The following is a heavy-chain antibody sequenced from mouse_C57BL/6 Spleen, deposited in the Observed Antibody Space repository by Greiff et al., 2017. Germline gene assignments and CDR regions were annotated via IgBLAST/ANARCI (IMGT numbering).Heavy chain of an antibody. CDR1: GYTFTSYW. D-gene: IGHD3-2*02. CDR3: ARDSSGSFAY. V-gene: IGHV1-61*01. CDR2: IYPSDSET. Sequence: QVQLKESGAELVRPGSSVKLSCKASGYTFTSYWMDWVKQRPGQGLEWIGNIYPSDSETHYNQKFKDKATLTVDKSSSTAYMQLSSLTSEDSAVYYCARDSSGSFAYWGQGTLVTVSA. J-gene: IGHJ3*01.